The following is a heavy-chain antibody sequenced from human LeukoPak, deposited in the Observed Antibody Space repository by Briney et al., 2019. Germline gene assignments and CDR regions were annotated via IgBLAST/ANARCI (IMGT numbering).Heavy chain of an antibody. CDR1: GGSFSGYY. V-gene: IGHV4-34*01. D-gene: IGHD1-1*01. CDR3: ARLASEGTFQY. Sequence: SETLSLTCAVYGGSFSGYYWSWIRQPPGKGLEWIGEINHSGSTNYNPSLKSRVTISVDTSKNQFSLKLSSVTAADTAIYYCARLASEGTFQYWGQGTLVTVSS. CDR2: INHSGST. J-gene: IGHJ4*02.